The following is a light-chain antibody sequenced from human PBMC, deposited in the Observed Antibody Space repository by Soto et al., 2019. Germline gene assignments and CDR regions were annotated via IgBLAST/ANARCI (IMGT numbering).Light chain of an antibody. V-gene: IGLV2-14*01. CDR1: SSDVGGYNY. Sequence: QSALTQPASVSGSPGQSITISCTGTSSDVGGYNYVSWYQQQSGKAPKLMIHEVSSRPSGVSNRFSGSKSGNTAPLTISGLQAEDEADYYCISYTRTRAYVFGIAPQVTVL. J-gene: IGLJ1*01. CDR2: EVS. CDR3: ISYTRTRAYV.